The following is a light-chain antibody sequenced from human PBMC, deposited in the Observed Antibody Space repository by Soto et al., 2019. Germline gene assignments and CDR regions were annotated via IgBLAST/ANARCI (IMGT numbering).Light chain of an antibody. V-gene: IGKV3-20*01. Sequence: EIVLTQSPGTLSLSPGERATLSCRASQSVGSTYLAWYQQKPGQAPKLLIYGVSSRATGIPDRFSGSGYGTHFTHTISRLEPEDFAVYYCQQYGTSPLTFGPGTKVDI. CDR3: QQYGTSPLT. CDR2: GVS. J-gene: IGKJ3*01. CDR1: QSVGSTY.